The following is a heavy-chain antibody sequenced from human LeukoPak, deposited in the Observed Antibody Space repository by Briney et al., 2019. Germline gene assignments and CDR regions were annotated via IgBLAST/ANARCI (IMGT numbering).Heavy chain of an antibody. V-gene: IGHV4-4*08. D-gene: IGHD6-13*01. CDR3: AREEEQLVVYYYYYMDV. CDR1: GGSISGYY. CDR2: ISYSGST. Sequence: SETLSLTCTVSGGSISGYYWSWIRQPPGKGLEWIGYISYSGSTYYNPSLKSRVTISVDTSKNQFSLKLSSVTAADTAVYYCAREEEQLVVYYYYYMDVRGKGTTVTVSS. J-gene: IGHJ6*03.